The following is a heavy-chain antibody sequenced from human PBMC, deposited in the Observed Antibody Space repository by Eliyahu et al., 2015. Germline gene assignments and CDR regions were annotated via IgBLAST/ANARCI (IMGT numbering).Heavy chain of an antibody. CDR2: IYYRGST. Sequence: QVQLQESGPGLVKPSQTLSLTCTVSGGSXSSGDYYWSWIRQPPGKGLEWIGYIYYRGSTYYNPSLKSRVTISVDTSKNQFSLKLSSVTAADTAVYYCARTPGGSGYYYYMDVWGKGTTVTVSS. V-gene: IGHV4-30-4*01. CDR1: GGSXSSGDYY. CDR3: ARTPGGSGYYYYMDV. D-gene: IGHD3-10*01. J-gene: IGHJ6*03.